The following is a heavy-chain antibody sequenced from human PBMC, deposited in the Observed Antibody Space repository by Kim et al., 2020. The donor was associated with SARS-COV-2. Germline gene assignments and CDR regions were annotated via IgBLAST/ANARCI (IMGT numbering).Heavy chain of an antibody. V-gene: IGHV3-23*01. J-gene: IGHJ4*02. Sequence: VKGRFNISRDNSKNTLYLQMNSLRAEDTAVYYCAKDGAFSVYSGSYPFDYWGQGTLVTVSS. CDR3: AKDGAFSVYSGSYPFDY. D-gene: IGHD1-26*01.